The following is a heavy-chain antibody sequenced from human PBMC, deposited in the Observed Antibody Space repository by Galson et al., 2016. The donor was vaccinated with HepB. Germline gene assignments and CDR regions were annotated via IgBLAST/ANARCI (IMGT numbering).Heavy chain of an antibody. CDR2: ISSSSTYI. V-gene: IGHV3-21*03. J-gene: IGHJ4*02. CDR3: ARYSAY. CDR1: GFTFTRYS. D-gene: IGHD2-21*01. Sequence: SLRLSCATSGFTFTRYSMYWVRQAPGKGLEWISSISSSSTYIYYADSVKGRVTVSRDNAETSLYLQMNNLRVEDTGVYYCARYSAYWGQGTLVTVSS.